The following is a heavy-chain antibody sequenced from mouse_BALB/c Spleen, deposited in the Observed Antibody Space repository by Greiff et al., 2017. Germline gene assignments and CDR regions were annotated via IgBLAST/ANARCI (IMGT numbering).Heavy chain of an antibody. CDR3: AREAYDYIPWFAY. CDR1: GFSLTSYG. Sequence: VHLVESGPGLVAPSQSLSITCTVSGFSLTSYGVHWVRQPPGKGLEWLGVIWAGGSTNYNSALMSRLSISKDNSKSQVFLKMNSLQTDDTAMYYCAREAYDYIPWFAYWGQGTLVTVSA. V-gene: IGHV2-9*02. D-gene: IGHD2-4*01. CDR2: IWAGGST. J-gene: IGHJ3*01.